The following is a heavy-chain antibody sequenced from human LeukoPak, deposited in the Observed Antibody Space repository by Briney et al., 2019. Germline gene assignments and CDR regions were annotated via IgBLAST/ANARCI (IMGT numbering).Heavy chain of an antibody. V-gene: IGHV4-61*01. J-gene: IGHJ4*02. D-gene: IGHD5-12*01. CDR2: IYYSGST. Sequence: SETLSLTCTVSGGSISSSSYYWSWIRQPPGKGLEWIGYIYYSGSTNYNPSLKSRVTISVDTSKNQFSLKLSSVTAADTAVYYCARAPRSGYALFYFDYWGQGTLVTVSS. CDR1: GGSISSSSYY. CDR3: ARAPRSGYALFYFDY.